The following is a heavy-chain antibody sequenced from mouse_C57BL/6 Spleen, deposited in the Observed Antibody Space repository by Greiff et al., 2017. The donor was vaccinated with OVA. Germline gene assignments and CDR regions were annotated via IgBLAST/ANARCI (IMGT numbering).Heavy chain of an antibody. Sequence: DVKLQESGPGLVKPSQSLSLTCSVTGYSITSGYYWNWIRQFPGNKLEWMGYISYDGSNNYNPSLKNRISITRDTSKNQFFLKLNSVTTEDTATYYCARSTMIRSWFAYWGQGTLVTVSA. CDR3: ARSTMIRSWFAY. CDR1: GYSITSGYY. D-gene: IGHD2-4*01. CDR2: ISYDGSN. V-gene: IGHV3-6*01. J-gene: IGHJ3*01.